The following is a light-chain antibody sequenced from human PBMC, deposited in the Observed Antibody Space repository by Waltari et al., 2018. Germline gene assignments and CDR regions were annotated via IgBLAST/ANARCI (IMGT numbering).Light chain of an antibody. CDR3: QQSYNTPLA. CDR2: AAS. Sequence: DIQMTQSPSSLSASVGDRVSITCRASQSISTHLNWYQQKPGKAPKLLIYAASNLQSGVPSRFSGRGSETDFTLTISSLQPEDFAVYYCQQSYNTPLAFGQGTKVEVK. V-gene: IGKV1-39*01. CDR1: QSISTH. J-gene: IGKJ1*01.